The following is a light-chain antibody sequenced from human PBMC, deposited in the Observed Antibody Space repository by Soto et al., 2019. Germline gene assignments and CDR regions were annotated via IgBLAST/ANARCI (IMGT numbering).Light chain of an antibody. Sequence: IVMTQSPATLSVSPGERATLSCRAGQTIYSNVAWYQQRPGQAPRLLIYRASTRATGVPDRFSGGGSGTEFTLSISRLQSEDFAVYYCQKYNNWPPITFGQGTRLEI. CDR2: RAS. V-gene: IGKV3-15*01. J-gene: IGKJ5*01. CDR1: QTIYSN. CDR3: QKYNNWPPIT.